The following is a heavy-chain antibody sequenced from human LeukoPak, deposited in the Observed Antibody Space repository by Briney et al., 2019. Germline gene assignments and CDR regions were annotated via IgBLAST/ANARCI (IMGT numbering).Heavy chain of an antibody. V-gene: IGHV1-8*01. CDR3: VYLTSSGSPYEAFGI. CDR2: MNPNSGNT. J-gene: IGHJ3*02. Sequence: ASVKVSCKASGYTFTSYDINWVRQATGQGLEWMGWMNPNSGNTGYAQKFQGRVTMTRNTSISTAYMELSSLRSDDTAVYYCVYLTSSGSPYEAFGIWGQGTMVTVSS. CDR1: GYTFTSYD. D-gene: IGHD3-22*01.